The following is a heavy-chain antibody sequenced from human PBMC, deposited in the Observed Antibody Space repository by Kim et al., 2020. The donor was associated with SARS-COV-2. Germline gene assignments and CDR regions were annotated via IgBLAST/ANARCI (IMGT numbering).Heavy chain of an antibody. Sequence: YADSVKGRFTVSRDITRDTLYLQMNSRRAEDTALYFCAKDHPGGGWPAFDSWGQGTLVTVSS. J-gene: IGHJ4*02. D-gene: IGHD6-19*01. V-gene: IGHV3-23*01. CDR3: AKDHPGGGWPAFDS.